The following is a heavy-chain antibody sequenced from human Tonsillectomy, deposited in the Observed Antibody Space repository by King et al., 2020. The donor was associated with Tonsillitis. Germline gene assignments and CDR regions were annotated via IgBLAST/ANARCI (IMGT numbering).Heavy chain of an antibody. CDR1: GGSIYSSSYY. Sequence: QLQESGPGLVKPSETLSLTCTVSGGSIYSSSYYWGWIRQPPGKGLEWIGSVYYSGSTYYNSSLKSRVTISVDTSKNQFSLNLSSVTAADTAVYYCARTFLRGSGTIWAPHDAFDIWGQGTMVTVSS. D-gene: IGHD7-27*01. V-gene: IGHV4-39*01. J-gene: IGHJ3*02. CDR2: VYYSGST. CDR3: ARTFLRGSGTIWAPHDAFDI.